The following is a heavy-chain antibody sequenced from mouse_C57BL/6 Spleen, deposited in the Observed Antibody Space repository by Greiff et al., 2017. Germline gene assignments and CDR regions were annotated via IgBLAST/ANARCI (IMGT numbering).Heavy chain of an antibody. V-gene: IGHV1-64*01. Sequence: QVQLQQPGAELVKPGASVKLSCKASGYTFTSYWMPWVKQRPGQGLEWIGMIHPNSGSTNYNEKFKSKATLTVDKSSSTAYMQLSSLTSEDSAVYYCARGGAHSSGPLDYWGQGTTLTVSS. J-gene: IGHJ2*01. CDR2: IHPNSGST. D-gene: IGHD3-2*02. CDR1: GYTFTSYW. CDR3: ARGGAHSSGPLDY.